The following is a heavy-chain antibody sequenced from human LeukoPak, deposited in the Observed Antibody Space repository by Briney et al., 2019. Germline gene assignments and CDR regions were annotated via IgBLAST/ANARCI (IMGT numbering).Heavy chain of an antibody. V-gene: IGHV3-74*01. CDR2: INSDGSST. D-gene: IGHD2-15*01. CDR3: ARGGVSRPTLYDY. J-gene: IGHJ4*02. Sequence: GGSLRLSCVASGFTFSSYWMHWARQAPGKGLVWVSHINSDGSSTSYADSVKGRFTISRDNAKNTLYLQMNSLRAEDTAVYYCARGGVSRPTLYDYWGQGTLVTVSS. CDR1: GFTFSSYW.